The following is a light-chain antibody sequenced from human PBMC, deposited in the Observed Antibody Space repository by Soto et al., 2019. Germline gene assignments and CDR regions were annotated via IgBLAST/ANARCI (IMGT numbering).Light chain of an antibody. J-gene: IGKJ2*01. CDR3: LQHYNYPYS. CDR1: QGIRND. CDR2: AAS. Sequence: AIQMTQSPSSLSASVGDRVTITCRASQGIRNDLAWYQQKPGKAPKLMIYAASSLQSGVPSRFSGSGSGTDLALTIGSLQPEDFATYVCLQHYNYPYSFGQGTKLEIK. V-gene: IGKV1-6*01.